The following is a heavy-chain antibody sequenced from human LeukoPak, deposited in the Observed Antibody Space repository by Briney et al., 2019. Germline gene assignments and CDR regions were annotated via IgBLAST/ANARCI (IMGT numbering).Heavy chain of an antibody. CDR1: GGSISSSGYY. CDR3: ARGQFIVGASGAFDI. Sequence: SETLSLTCTVSGGSISSSGYYWGWIRQPPGKGLEWIGSIYYSGSTYYNPSLKSRVTISVDTSKNQFSLKLSSMTAADTAVYYCARGQFIVGASGAFDIWGQGTMVTVSS. J-gene: IGHJ3*02. CDR2: IYYSGST. V-gene: IGHV4-39*07. D-gene: IGHD1-26*01.